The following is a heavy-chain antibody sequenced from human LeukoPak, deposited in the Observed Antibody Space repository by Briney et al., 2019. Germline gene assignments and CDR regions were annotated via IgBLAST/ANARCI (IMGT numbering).Heavy chain of an antibody. CDR3: AHSISCYGLVDY. CDR1: GVSVSTSGVG. CDR2: IYWDDDK. V-gene: IGHV2-5*02. Sequence: SGPTQVHLPQSLTLIYHLSGVSVSTSGVGVGWIRQPPGKALEWLALIYWDDDKRYSPSLKSRLAIAKDTSKNQVVLTVTNVDPVDTATYYCAHSISCYGLVDYEGPGKGVTVSS. D-gene: IGHD5-12*01. J-gene: IGHJ4*02.